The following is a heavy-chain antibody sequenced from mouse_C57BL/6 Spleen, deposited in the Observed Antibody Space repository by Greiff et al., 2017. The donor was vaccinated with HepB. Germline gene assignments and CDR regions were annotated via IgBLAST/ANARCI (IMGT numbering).Heavy chain of an antibody. J-gene: IGHJ4*01. CDR1: GYTFTSYW. Sequence: VQLQQSGAELVRPGTSVKLSCKASGYTFTSYWMHWVKQRPGQGLEWIGVIDPSDSYTNYNQKFKGKATLTVDTSSSTAYMQLSSLTSEDSAVYYCARWVTTVADYYAMDYWGQGTSVTVSS. D-gene: IGHD1-1*01. CDR2: IDPSDSYT. CDR3: ARWVTTVADYYAMDY. V-gene: IGHV1-59*01.